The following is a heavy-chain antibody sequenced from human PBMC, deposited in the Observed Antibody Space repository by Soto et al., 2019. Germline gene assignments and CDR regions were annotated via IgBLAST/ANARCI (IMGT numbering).Heavy chain of an antibody. CDR1: GYSISSGYY. D-gene: IGHD1-1*01. J-gene: IGHJ5*02. CDR2: IYHSGST. Sequence: SETLSLTCAVSGYSISSGYYWGWIRQPPGKGLEWIGSIYHSGSTSYNPSLKSRVTISVDTSKNQFSLKLSSVTAADTAVYYCARETTGGPKVRINNWFDPWGQGTLVTVSS. CDR3: ARETTGGPKVRINNWFDP. V-gene: IGHV4-38-2*02.